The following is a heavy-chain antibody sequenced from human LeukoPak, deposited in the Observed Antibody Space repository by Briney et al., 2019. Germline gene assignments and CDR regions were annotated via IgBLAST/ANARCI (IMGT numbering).Heavy chain of an antibody. D-gene: IGHD5-12*01. CDR2: IKSDGISA. Sequence: PGGSLRLSCAASRFTFSDYWMHWVRQAPGKGLVWVSLIKSDGISAMYADSVKGRFSISRDNAKNTLYLQMNSLRAEDTAVYFCAREVASAAFDYWGQGTPVTVSS. CDR3: AREVASAAFDY. CDR1: RFTFSDYW. V-gene: IGHV3-74*03. J-gene: IGHJ4*02.